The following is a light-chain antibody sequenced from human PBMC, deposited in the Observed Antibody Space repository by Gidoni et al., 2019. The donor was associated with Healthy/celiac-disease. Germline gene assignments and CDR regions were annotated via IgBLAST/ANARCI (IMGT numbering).Light chain of an antibody. CDR2: GNS. CDR3: QSYDSSLSGV. Sequence: QSVLTQPPSVSGAPGQGVTISCTGSSSNIGAGYDVHWYQQLPGTAPKLLIHGNSNRPSGVPDRFSGSKSGTSASLAITGLQAEDEADYYCQSYDSSLSGVFGGGTKLTVL. CDR1: SSNIGAGYD. J-gene: IGLJ3*02. V-gene: IGLV1-40*01.